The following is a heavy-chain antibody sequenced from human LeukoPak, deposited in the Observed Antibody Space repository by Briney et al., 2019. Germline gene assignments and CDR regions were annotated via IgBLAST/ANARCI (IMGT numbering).Heavy chain of an antibody. CDR1: GGTFSSYA. Sequence: ASVKVSCKASGGTFSSYAISWVRQAPGQGLEWMGGIIPIFGTANYAQKFQGRVTITTDESTSTAYMELSSLRSEDTAVYYCARDQGPYYYDSRNYFDYWGQGTLVTVSS. J-gene: IGHJ4*02. CDR3: ARDQGPYYYDSRNYFDY. D-gene: IGHD3-22*01. V-gene: IGHV1-69*05. CDR2: IIPIFGTA.